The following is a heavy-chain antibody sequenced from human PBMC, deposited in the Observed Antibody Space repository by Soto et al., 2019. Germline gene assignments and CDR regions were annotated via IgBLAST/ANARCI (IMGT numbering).Heavy chain of an antibody. CDR3: ARARIQLWPHYYYGMDV. J-gene: IGHJ6*02. CDR1: GGSISSGDYY. V-gene: IGHV4-30-4*01. Sequence: SETLSLTCTLSGGSISSGDYYWSWIRQPPGKGLEWIGYIYYSGTTYYNPSLKSRVTISVDTSKNQFSLKVSSVTAADTAVYYCARARIQLWPHYYYGMDVWGQGTTVTVSS. CDR2: IYYSGTT. D-gene: IGHD5-18*01.